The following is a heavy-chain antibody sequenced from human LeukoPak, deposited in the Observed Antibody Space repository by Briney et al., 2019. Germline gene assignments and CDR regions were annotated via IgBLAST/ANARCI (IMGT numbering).Heavy chain of an antibody. V-gene: IGHV4-61*01. D-gene: IGHD5-12*01. Sequence: PSETLSLTCSVSGVSISSGSNYWGWIRQPPGKGLEWIGYIYYSGSTNYNPSLKSRVTISVDASKNQFSLKLSSVTATDTAVYYCARAGYSGSDFSVWGKGSTVTVSS. J-gene: IGHJ6*04. CDR2: IYYSGST. CDR1: GVSISSGSNY. CDR3: ARAGYSGSDFSV.